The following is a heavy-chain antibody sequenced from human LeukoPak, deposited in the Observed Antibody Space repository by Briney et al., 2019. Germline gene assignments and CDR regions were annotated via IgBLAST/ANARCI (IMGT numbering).Heavy chain of an antibody. CDR1: GFTFSSYA. D-gene: IGHD3-22*01. J-gene: IGHJ1*01. V-gene: IGHV3-23*01. Sequence: PGGSLRLSCAASGFTFSSYAMSWVRQAPGKGLEWVSATSGSGGSTYYADSVKGRFTISRDNSKNTLYLQMNSLRAEDTAVYYCAAVPPTYYYDSSGLTGFFQHWGQGTLVTVSS. CDR3: AAVPPTYYYDSSGLTGFFQH. CDR2: TSGSGGST.